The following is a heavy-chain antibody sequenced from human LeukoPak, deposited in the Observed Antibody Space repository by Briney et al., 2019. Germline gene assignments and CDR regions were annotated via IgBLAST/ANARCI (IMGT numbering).Heavy chain of an antibody. J-gene: IGHJ4*02. Sequence: SETLSLTCTVSGASISSYYWSWIRQPPGKGLEWIGYIYYSGSTNYNPALKSRVTISEDTSKNQISLKLSSVTAADTAVYYCARHVDTAMVTWDYWGQGTLVTVSS. CDR3: ARHVDTAMVTWDY. CDR1: GASISSYY. CDR2: IYYSGST. D-gene: IGHD5-18*01. V-gene: IGHV4-59*08.